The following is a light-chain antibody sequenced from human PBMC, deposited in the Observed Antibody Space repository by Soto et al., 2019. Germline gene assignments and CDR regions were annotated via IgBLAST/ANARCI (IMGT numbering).Light chain of an antibody. CDR1: QSVSGSY. CDR2: GAS. Sequence: EIVLTQSPGTLSLSPGERATLSCRASQSVSGSYLAWYQQKRGQATRLLIYGASSRATGIPDRFSGSGSGTDFTLTISRLEPEDFAVYYCQQYGSSPMYTFGQGTKLEIK. CDR3: QQYGSSPMYT. V-gene: IGKV3-20*01. J-gene: IGKJ2*01.